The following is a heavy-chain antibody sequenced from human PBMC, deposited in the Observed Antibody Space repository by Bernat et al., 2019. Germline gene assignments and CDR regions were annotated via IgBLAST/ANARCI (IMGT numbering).Heavy chain of an antibody. CDR3: AKDLRYSFY. CDR1: GFTFTSW. V-gene: IGHV3-7*03. D-gene: IGHD3-16*02. CDR2: INQDGSEK. Sequence: EVQLVESGGGLVQPGGSLGLSCAASGFTFTSWMTWVRQAPGKGLAWVASINQDGSEKYYLDSVKGRFTISRDNAKNSLSLQMNSLRAEDTAVYYCAKDLRYSFYWGQGTLVTVSS. J-gene: IGHJ4*02.